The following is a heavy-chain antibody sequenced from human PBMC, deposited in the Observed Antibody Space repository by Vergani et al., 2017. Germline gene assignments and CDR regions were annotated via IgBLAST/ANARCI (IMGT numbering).Heavy chain of an antibody. D-gene: IGHD2-2*02. CDR3: VRDRGRCAGGRCYTEAWDY. V-gene: IGHV3-30*03. Sequence: QVQLVESGGGVVQPGTSLRLSCVVSGFALNRHVMYWVRQAPGKGLEWVVGISFDGTNEYYPDLVKGRFTISRDIAKNTLYLQVRSLRLEDTGVYHCVRDRGRCAGGRCYTEAWDYWGQGTPVTVSS. J-gene: IGHJ4*02. CDR2: ISFDGTNE. CDR1: GFALNRHV.